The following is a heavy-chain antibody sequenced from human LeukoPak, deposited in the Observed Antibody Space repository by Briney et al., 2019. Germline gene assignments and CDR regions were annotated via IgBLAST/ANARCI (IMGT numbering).Heavy chain of an antibody. CDR2: IYYSGST. D-gene: IGHD3-3*01. Sequence: PSETLSLTCTASGGSISSYYWSWIRQPPGKGLEWIGYIYYSGSTNYNPSLKSRVTISVDTSKNQFSLKLSSVTAADTAVYYCASDYYDFWSGSPRGYYYMDVWGKGTTVTVSS. J-gene: IGHJ6*03. V-gene: IGHV4-59*01. CDR1: GGSISSYY. CDR3: ASDYYDFWSGSPRGYYYMDV.